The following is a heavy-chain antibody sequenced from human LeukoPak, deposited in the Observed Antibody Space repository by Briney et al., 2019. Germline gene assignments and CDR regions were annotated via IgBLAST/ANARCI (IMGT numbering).Heavy chain of an antibody. CDR1: GGTFSSYA. Sequence: SVKVSCKASGGTFSSYAISWVRQAPGQGLEWMGRIIPIFGTANYAQKFRGRVTITTDESTSTAYMELSSLRSEDTAVYYCARDGYSSGWFDYWGQGTLVTVSS. V-gene: IGHV1-69*05. J-gene: IGHJ5*01. CDR3: ARDGYSSGWFDY. CDR2: IIPIFGTA. D-gene: IGHD6-19*01.